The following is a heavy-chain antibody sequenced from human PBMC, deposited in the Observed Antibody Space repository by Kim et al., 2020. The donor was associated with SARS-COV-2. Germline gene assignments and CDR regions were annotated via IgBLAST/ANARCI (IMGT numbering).Heavy chain of an antibody. J-gene: IGHJ6*02. Sequence: VKGRFTISRDNSKNTLYLQMNSLRAEDTAVYYCAREGGGVAYYYSGLDVWGQGTTVTVSS. V-gene: IGHV3-30*01. D-gene: IGHD3-16*01. CDR3: AREGGGVAYYYSGLDV.